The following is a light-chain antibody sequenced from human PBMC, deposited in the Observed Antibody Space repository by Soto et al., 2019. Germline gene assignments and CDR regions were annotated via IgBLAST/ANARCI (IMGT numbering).Light chain of an antibody. CDR2: KIS. Sequence: DVVMTQTPLSSPVTLGPPASLSCRSRQSLVHSDENTYLNWLQQRTGQPPRLLIYKISNRFSGIPDRFSGSGAGTDYTLKISRVEAEDVGGYYCMQSTHFPHTFGQGTKLEI. V-gene: IGKV2-24*01. CDR3: MQSTHFPHT. J-gene: IGKJ2*01. CDR1: QSLVHSDENTY.